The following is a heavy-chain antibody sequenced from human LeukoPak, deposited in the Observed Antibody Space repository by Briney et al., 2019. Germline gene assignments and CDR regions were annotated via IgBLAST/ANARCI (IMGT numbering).Heavy chain of an antibody. CDR1: GGSISSGSYY. CDR3: ARIDFWSGFDY. CDR2: IYTSGST. J-gene: IGHJ4*02. V-gene: IGHV4-61*02. D-gene: IGHD3-3*01. Sequence: SETLSLTCTVAGGSISSGSYYWTWIRQPAGKGLEWIGRIYTSGSTNYNPSLKSRVTISVDTSKNQFSLKLSSVTAADTAVYYCARIDFWSGFDYWGQGTLVTVSS.